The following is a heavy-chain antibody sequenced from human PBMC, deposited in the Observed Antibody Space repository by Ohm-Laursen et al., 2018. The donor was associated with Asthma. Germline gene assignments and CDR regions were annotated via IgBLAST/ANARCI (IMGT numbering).Heavy chain of an antibody. V-gene: IGHV1-58*01. CDR3: AAVRHYYDSSGYYYWFDP. CDR1: GFTFTSSA. CDR2: IIVGSGNT. J-gene: IGHJ5*02. Sequence: SVKVSCNASGFTFTSSAVQWVRQARGQRLEWIGWIIVGSGNTNYAQKFQERVTITRDMSTSTAYMELSSLRSEDTAVYYCAAVRHYYDSSGYYYWFDPWGQGTLVTVSS. D-gene: IGHD3-22*01.